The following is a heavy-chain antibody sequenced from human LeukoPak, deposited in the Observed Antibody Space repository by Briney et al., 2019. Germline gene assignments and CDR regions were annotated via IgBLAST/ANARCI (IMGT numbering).Heavy chain of an antibody. CDR1: GFTFSNYA. Sequence: GGSLRLSCAASGFTFSNYAMHWVRQAPGKGLEWVAFIPYDGTYKYYADSVKGRFTISRDNSKNTLFLQMNSLRPEDTAVYYCAKDYGSGSYFFDYCGQGTLVTVSS. V-gene: IGHV3-30*02. CDR2: IPYDGTYK. CDR3: AKDYGSGSYFFDY. J-gene: IGHJ4*02. D-gene: IGHD3-10*01.